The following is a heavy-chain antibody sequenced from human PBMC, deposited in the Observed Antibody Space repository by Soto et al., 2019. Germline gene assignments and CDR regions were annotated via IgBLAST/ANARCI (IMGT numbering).Heavy chain of an antibody. V-gene: IGHV4-34*01. CDR1: GGSFSDHY. CDR2: INHSGST. D-gene: IGHD3-10*01. J-gene: IGHJ5*02. Sequence: SQTMCVSWGVVGGSFSDHYGIRIRKPPGKGLEWIGEINHSGSTNYNPSLKSRVTISVDTSKNQFSLKLSSVTAADTAVYYCARAIYTQNGSGSSESWFDPWGQGTLVTVSS. CDR3: ARAIYTQNGSGSSESWFDP.